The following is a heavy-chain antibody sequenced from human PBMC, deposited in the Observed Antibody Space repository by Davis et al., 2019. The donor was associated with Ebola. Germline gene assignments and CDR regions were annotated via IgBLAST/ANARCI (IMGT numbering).Heavy chain of an antibody. CDR3: AREGFYFYGMDV. CDR2: IRSKSTRT. CDR1: GFTISDHY. D-gene: IGHD2/OR15-2a*01. V-gene: IGHV3-11*06. Sequence: SLIISCASSGFTISDHYMSWIRQAPGKGLEWVSKIRSKSTRTEYACSVRGRFTISRDNSKNLLLLEMSSLRAEDTAVYYCAREGFYFYGMDVWGQGTTVTVSS. J-gene: IGHJ6*02.